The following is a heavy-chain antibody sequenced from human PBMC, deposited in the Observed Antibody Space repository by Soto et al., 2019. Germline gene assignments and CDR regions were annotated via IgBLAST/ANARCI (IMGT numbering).Heavy chain of an antibody. V-gene: IGHV4-34*01. Sequence: PSETLSLTCDVYGGSFSDYIWTWIRQTQGKGLQWIGQINHSGSANYNPSLKSRVTTSVHTSSSQFSLELSSVTAADTAVYYCARGLISGSHYSGGWYYFDSWGQGTQVTVSS. D-gene: IGHD1-26*01. CDR2: INHSGSA. CDR1: GGSFSDYI. CDR3: ARGLISGSHYSGGWYYFDS. J-gene: IGHJ4*02.